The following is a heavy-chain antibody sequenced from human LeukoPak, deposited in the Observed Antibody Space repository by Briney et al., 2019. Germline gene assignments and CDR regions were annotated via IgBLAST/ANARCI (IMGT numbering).Heavy chain of an antibody. CDR3: ARDRTVAGLDY. Sequence: GGSLRLSCAASGFTFNNYCMSWVRQAPGKGQEWVANIKQDGSDEYYVDSVKGRFTISRDNAKNSLYLQMNSLRAEDTAVYYCARDRTVAGLDYWGQGTLVTVSS. CDR1: GFTFNNYC. CDR2: IKQDGSDE. D-gene: IGHD6-19*01. J-gene: IGHJ4*02. V-gene: IGHV3-7*04.